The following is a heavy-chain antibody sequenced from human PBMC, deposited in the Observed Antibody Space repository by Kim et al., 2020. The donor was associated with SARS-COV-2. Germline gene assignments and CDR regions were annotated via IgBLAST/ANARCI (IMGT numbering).Heavy chain of an antibody. CDR2: ITSSSSYT. CDR1: GFTFSDYY. J-gene: IGHJ4*02. CDR3: ARDHATSTDEYSY. D-gene: IGHD4-4*01. Sequence: GGSLRLSCAASGFTFSDYYMSWIRQAPGKGLEWISYITSSSSYTNYADSVKGRFTISRDNAKNSLYLQMNSLRAEDTAVYYCARDHATSTDEYSYWGQGALVTVSS. V-gene: IGHV3-11*05.